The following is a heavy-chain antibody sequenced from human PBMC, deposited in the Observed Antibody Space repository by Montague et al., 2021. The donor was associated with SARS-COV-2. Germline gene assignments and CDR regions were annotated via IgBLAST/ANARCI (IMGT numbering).Heavy chain of an antibody. Sequence: SPRLSCAASGFTFSSYAMSWVRQAPGKGLEWVSAISGSGGSTYYADSVKGRFTISRDNSKNTLYLQMNSLRAEDTAVYYCRVGNYYDSISDHWGQGTLVTVSS. V-gene: IGHV3-23*01. CDR3: RVGNYYDSISDH. CDR2: ISGSGGST. D-gene: IGHD3-22*01. J-gene: IGHJ4*02. CDR1: GFTFSSYA.